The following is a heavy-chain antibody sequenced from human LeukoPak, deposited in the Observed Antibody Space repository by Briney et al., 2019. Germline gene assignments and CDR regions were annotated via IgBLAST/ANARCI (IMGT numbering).Heavy chain of an antibody. V-gene: IGHV3-21*01. CDR2: MSVSSGLI. Sequence: GGSLRLSCAASGFTFSFYSMNWVRQAPGKGLEWVSSMSVSSGLIYYADSVKGRFTVSRDNAKNSLYLQMNSLRAEDTAVYYCAKYSSSSRWYFDYWGQGTLVTVSS. D-gene: IGHD6-6*01. CDR1: GFTFSFYS. J-gene: IGHJ4*02. CDR3: AKYSSSSRWYFDY.